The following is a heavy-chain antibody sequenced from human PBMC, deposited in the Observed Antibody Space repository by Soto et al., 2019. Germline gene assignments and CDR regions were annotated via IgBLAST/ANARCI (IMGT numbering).Heavy chain of an antibody. V-gene: IGHV1-18*04. Sequence: ASVKVSCKTSGYTFASSGISWVRQAPGQGLEWMGWISAYKRNTNYAQKLQGRLTMTTDSSTSTAYMELRSLRSDDTAVYYCARVYGSGTQSAFFFDYWGQGTLVTVSS. D-gene: IGHD3-10*01. CDR2: ISAYKRNT. J-gene: IGHJ4*02. CDR3: ARVYGSGTQSAFFFDY. CDR1: GYTFASSG.